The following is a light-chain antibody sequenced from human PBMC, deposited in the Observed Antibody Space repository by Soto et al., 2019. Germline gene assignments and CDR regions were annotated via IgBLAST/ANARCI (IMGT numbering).Light chain of an antibody. CDR1: QSLLHSNGYNY. CDR2: LGS. V-gene: IGKV2-28*01. CDR3: MQAIQTPIT. Sequence: DIVMTQSPLSLPVTPGEPASISCRSSQSLLHSNGYNYLDWYLQKPGQSPQLLIYLGSNRASGVPDRFSGSGSGTDFTLKISREEAEDVGVYYCMQAIQTPITFGQGTRREIK. J-gene: IGKJ5*01.